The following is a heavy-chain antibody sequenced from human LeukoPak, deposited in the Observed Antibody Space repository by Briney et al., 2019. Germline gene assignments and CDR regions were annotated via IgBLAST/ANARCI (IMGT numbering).Heavy chain of an antibody. J-gene: IGHJ4*02. CDR1: GGSFSGYY. D-gene: IGHD2-2*01. Sequence: SETLSLTCAVYGGSFSGYYWSWIRQPPGKGLEWIGEINHSGSTNYNPSLKSRVTIPVDTSKNQFSLKLSSVTAADTAVYYCARRVPGYYFDYWGQGTLVTVSS. CDR2: INHSGST. V-gene: IGHV4-34*01. CDR3: ARRVPGYYFDY.